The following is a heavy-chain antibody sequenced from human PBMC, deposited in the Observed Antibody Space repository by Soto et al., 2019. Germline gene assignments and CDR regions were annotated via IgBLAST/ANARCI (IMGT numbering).Heavy chain of an antibody. CDR2: IYYSGST. D-gene: IGHD6-6*01. CDR3: ARQGELFIAARPFDY. J-gene: IGHJ4*02. V-gene: IGHV4-39*01. CDR1: GGSISSSSYY. Sequence: SETLSLTCTVSGGSISSSSYYWGWIRQPPGQGLEWIGSIYYSGSTYYNPSLKSRVTISVDTSKNQFSLKLSSVTAADTAVYYCARQGELFIAARPFDYWGQGTLVTVSS.